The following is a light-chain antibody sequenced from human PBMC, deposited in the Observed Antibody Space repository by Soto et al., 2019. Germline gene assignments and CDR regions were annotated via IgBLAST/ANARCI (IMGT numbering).Light chain of an antibody. CDR3: QQTSSTPT. J-gene: IGKJ4*01. CDR1: QDISNY. V-gene: IGKV1-39*01. CDR2: AAS. Sequence: DIQMTQSPSAMSASVGDRVTITCRASQDISNYLNWYQQKPGKAPKLLIYAASSLQTGVSSRFSGSGSGTDFTLTISNLQPEDFATYYCQQTSSTPTFGGGTKVDIK.